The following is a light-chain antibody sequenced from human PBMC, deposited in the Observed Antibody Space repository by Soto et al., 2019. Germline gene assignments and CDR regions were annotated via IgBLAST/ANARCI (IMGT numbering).Light chain of an antibody. CDR3: SSYRSTTTLGV. J-gene: IGLJ3*02. CDR2: DVT. V-gene: IGLV2-18*02. CDR1: SSDIGSYDR. Sequence: QSALTQPPSVSGSPGQSVTISCTGTSSDIGSYDRVAWYQQTPGTAPKLVIYDVTNRPYGVPDRFSGSKSGNTASLTISGFQAEDEADYYCSSYRSTTTLGVFGGGTKLTVL.